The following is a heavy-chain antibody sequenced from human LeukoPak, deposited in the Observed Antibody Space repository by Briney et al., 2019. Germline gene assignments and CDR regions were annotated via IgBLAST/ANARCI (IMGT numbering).Heavy chain of an antibody. CDR2: ISGSGRST. CDR1: GFTFGSYA. J-gene: IGHJ4*02. CDR3: AKGESMTTVTPLDY. D-gene: IGHD4-17*01. Sequence: PGGSLRLSCAASGFTFGSYAMSWVRQAPGKGLEWVSGISGSGRSTYYVDSVKGRFTISGDNSKNTLYLQMNSLRAEDTAVYYCAKGESMTTVTPLDYWGQGTLVTVSS. V-gene: IGHV3-23*01.